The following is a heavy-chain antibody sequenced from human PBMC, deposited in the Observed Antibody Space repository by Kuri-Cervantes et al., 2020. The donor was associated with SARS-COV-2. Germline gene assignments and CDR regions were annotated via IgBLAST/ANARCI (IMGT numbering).Heavy chain of an antibody. Sequence: ASVKVSCKASGYTFTGYYMHWVRQAPGQGLEWMGWINPNSGGTNYAQKFQGRVTMTRDTSISTAYMELSSLRSEDTAVYYCARAGREGLLWFGDSYYYYYMDVWGKGTTVTVSS. D-gene: IGHD3-10*01. CDR1: GYTFTGYY. CDR2: INPNSGGT. J-gene: IGHJ6*03. V-gene: IGHV1-2*02. CDR3: ARAGREGLLWFGDSYYYYYMDV.